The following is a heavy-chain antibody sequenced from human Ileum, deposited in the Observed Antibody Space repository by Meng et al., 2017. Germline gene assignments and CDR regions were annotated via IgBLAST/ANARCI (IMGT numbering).Heavy chain of an antibody. CDR1: GGLIRSSSW. Sequence: RQGATPGLVNPSGTLDHTGAGSGGLIRSSSWCNWVRQAPGKGLGWIGEIYHSGSPNYNPSLKSRVTISVDKSQNQFSLKLNSVTAADTAVYYCARVVGGPASMSGWFDLWGQGTLVTVSS. V-gene: IGHV4-4*02. CDR3: ARVVGGPASMSGWFDL. D-gene: IGHD2-2*01. CDR2: IYHSGSP. J-gene: IGHJ5*01.